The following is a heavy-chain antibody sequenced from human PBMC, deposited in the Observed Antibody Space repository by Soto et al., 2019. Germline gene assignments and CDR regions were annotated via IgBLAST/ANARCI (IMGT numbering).Heavy chain of an antibody. CDR3: ARDGGQIRYFDWLSMDV. V-gene: IGHV1-2*04. CDR2: INPNSGGT. D-gene: IGHD3-9*01. Sequence: ASVKVSCKASGYTFTGYYMHWVRQAPGQGLEWMGWINPNSGGTNYAQKFQGWVTMTRDTSISTAYMELSRLRSDDTAVYYCARDGGQIRYFDWLSMDVWGQGTTVTVSS. J-gene: IGHJ6*02. CDR1: GYTFTGYY.